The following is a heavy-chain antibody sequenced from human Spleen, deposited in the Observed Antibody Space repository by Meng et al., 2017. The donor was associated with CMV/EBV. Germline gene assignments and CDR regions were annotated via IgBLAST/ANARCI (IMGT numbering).Heavy chain of an antibody. D-gene: IGHD2-2*02. CDR3: ARDLLFCSSTSCYTGGDYYYGMDV. Sequence: ASVKVSCKASGYTFTSYDINWVRQATGQGLEWMGWMNPNSGNTGYAQKFQGRVTMTRNTSISTAYMELSSLRSEDTAVYYCARDLLFCSSTSCYTGGDYYYGMDVWGQGTTVTVSS. CDR1: GYTFTSYD. J-gene: IGHJ6*02. V-gene: IGHV1-8*01. CDR2: MNPNSGNT.